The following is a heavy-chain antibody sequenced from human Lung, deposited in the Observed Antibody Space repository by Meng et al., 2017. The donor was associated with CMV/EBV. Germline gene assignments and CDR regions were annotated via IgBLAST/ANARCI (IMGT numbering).Heavy chain of an antibody. Sequence: GESLKISCAASEFTFSNYAMSWVRQAPGRGLEWVSAITASGGSTYYIDSVKGRFTVSRDNSKNTLYLQMNNLRAEDTAVFYCAKAFSASWYREYYDYWGQGXLVTVSS. CDR1: EFTFSNYA. CDR2: ITASGGST. CDR3: AKAFSASWYREYYDY. D-gene: IGHD6-13*01. V-gene: IGHV3-23*01. J-gene: IGHJ4*02.